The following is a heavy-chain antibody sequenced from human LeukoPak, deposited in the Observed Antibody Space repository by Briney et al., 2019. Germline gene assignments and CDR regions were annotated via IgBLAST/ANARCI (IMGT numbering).Heavy chain of an antibody. D-gene: IGHD3-22*01. Sequence: ASETLSLTCAVSGGSFSGYYWTWIRQPPGKGLEWIGEINHSGSANYNPSLKSRVTISVDTSKNQFSLKLSSVTAADTAVYYCARGGYYDSSGYYGYYFDYWGQGTLVTVSS. V-gene: IGHV4-34*01. CDR3: ARGGYYDSSGYYGYYFDY. CDR1: GGSFSGYY. CDR2: INHSGSA. J-gene: IGHJ4*02.